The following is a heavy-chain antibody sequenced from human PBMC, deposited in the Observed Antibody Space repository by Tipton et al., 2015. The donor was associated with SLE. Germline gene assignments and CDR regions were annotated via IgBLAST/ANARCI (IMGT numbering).Heavy chain of an antibody. CDR3: ARHLGVIVAFEV. D-gene: IGHD3-10*01. V-gene: IGHV4-61*05. Sequence: TLSLTCIVSGGSITTRSYYWGWIRQPPGKGLEWIACVCNSVSTNYDPSLKSRGTISVDTSKNHFSLELTSVTAADTAVYYCARHLGVIVAFEVWGQGTVLTVSS. CDR1: GGSITTRSYY. CDR2: VCNSVST. J-gene: IGHJ3*01.